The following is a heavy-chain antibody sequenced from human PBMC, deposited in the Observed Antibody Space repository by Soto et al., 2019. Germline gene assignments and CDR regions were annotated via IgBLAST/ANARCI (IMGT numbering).Heavy chain of an antibody. V-gene: IGHV1-69*13. CDR1: GGTFSSYA. J-gene: IGHJ4*02. D-gene: IGHD7-27*01. Sequence: ASVKVSCKASGGTFSSYAISWVRQAPGQGLEWMGGIIPIFGTANYAQKFQGRVTITADESTSTAYMELSSLRSEDTAVYYCASGINWDPGFDYWGQGTLVTVSS. CDR2: IIPIFGTA. CDR3: ASGINWDPGFDY.